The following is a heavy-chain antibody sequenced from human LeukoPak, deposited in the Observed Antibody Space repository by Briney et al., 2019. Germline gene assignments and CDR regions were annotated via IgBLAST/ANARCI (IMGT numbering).Heavy chain of an antibody. D-gene: IGHD3-10*01. CDR2: IIPILGIA. CDR3: ARDHMVRGAYYYYYGMDV. V-gene: IGHV1-69*04. J-gene: IGHJ6*02. CDR1: GGTFSSYA. Sequence: SVKVSCKASGGTFSSYAISWVRQAPGQGLEWMGRIIPILGIANYAQKFQGRVTITADKSTSTAYMELSSLRSEDTAVYYCARDHMVRGAYYYYYGMDVWGQGTTVTVSS.